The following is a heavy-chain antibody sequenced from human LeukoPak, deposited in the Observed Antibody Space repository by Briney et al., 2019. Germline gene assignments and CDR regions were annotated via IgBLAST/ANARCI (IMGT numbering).Heavy chain of an antibody. J-gene: IGHJ5*02. D-gene: IGHD3-10*01. Sequence: ASVKVSCKASGYTLTGYYIHWVRQAPGPGLGWMGWINPNSGATNYAQKFQGRVTMTRDTSISTAYMELSRLASDDTAVYFCARGRFGEWDNWFDPWGQGTLVTVSS. CDR2: INPNSGAT. CDR3: ARGRFGEWDNWFDP. V-gene: IGHV1-2*02. CDR1: GYTLTGYY.